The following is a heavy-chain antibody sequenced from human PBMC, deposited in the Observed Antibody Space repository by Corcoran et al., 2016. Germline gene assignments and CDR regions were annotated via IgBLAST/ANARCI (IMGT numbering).Heavy chain of an antibody. D-gene: IGHD5-18*01. CDR1: GGSISSSSYY. CDR3: ARPGDSLYYYYGMDV. CDR2: IYYSGST. J-gene: IGHJ6*02. Sequence: QLQLQESGPGLVKPSETLSLTCTVSGGSISSSSYYWGWIRQPPGKGLEWIGSIYYSGSTYYNPSLKNRVTISGDTSTIQFSRKLSSWTAADTAGEYCARPGDSLYYYYGMDVCGQGTTDTVSS. V-gene: IGHV4-39*01.